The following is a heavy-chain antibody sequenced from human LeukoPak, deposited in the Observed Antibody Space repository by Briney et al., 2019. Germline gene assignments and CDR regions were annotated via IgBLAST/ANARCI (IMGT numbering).Heavy chain of an antibody. V-gene: IGHV3-20*04. CDR1: GFTFDDYG. CDR2: INWNGGST. D-gene: IGHD3-10*01. Sequence: PGGSLRLSCAASGFTFDDYGTSWVHQAPGKGLEWVSGINWNGGSTVYADSVKRRFTIPRDNAKNTLYLQMKSLRAEDTALYYRARGARGVSGYYFDFWGQGTLVTVSS. J-gene: IGHJ4*02. CDR3: ARGARGVSGYYFDF.